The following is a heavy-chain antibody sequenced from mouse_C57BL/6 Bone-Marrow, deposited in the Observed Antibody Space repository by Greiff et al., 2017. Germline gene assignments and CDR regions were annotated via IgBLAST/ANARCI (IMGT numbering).Heavy chain of an antibody. CDR1: GYTFTSYW. Sequence: QVQLQQPGAELVKPGASVKLSCKASGYTFTSYWMHWVKQRPGQGLEWIGMIHPNSGSTNYNEKFKSKATLTVDKSSSTAYMQLSSLTSEDSAVYYCARSYYGSSSYWYFDVWGTGTTVTVSS. D-gene: IGHD1-1*01. V-gene: IGHV1-64*01. J-gene: IGHJ1*03. CDR3: ARSYYGSSSYWYFDV. CDR2: IHPNSGST.